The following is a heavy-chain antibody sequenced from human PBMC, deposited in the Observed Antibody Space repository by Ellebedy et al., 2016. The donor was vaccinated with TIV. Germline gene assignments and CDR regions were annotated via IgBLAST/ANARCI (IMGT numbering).Heavy chain of an antibody. CDR3: AKDLGGSRCPDY. CDR1: GYTFTNYH. J-gene: IGHJ4*02. CDR2: INPSGGGT. D-gene: IGHD1-26*01. V-gene: IGHV1-46*01. Sequence: ASVKVSXXASGYTFTNYHIHWVRQAPGQGLEWMAIINPSGGGTDAQKFQGRVTMTRDTSTSTVYMELSSLTSEDTAVYYCAKDLGGSRCPDYWGQGTLVTVSS.